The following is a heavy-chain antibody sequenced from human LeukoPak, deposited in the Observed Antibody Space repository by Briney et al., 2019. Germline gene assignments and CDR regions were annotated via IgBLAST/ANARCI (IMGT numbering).Heavy chain of an antibody. J-gene: IGHJ5*02. Sequence: YXXTXXXMNWVGQAPGQGLEWMGWINTNTGNPTYAQGFTGRFVFSLDTSVSTAYLQISSLKAEDTAVYYCARDQIAVAGSYNWFDPWGQGTLVTVSS. CDR2: INTNTGNP. V-gene: IGHV7-4-1*02. CDR3: ARDQIAVAGSYNWFDP. D-gene: IGHD6-19*01. CDR1: YXXTXXX.